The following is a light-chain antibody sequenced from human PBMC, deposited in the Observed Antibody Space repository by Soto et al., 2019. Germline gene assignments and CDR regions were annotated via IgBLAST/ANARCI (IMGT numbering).Light chain of an antibody. CDR3: QEYIQWPPGM. V-gene: IGKV3-15*01. CDR2: GAS. Sequence: ELVLTQSPGTLSLSPGERATLSCRASQSVKNTYLAWYQKKPGQAPRLLIYGASTRAPGISARFSGSGSGTEFTLTISSLQSEDFAVYYCQEYIQWPPGMFGPGTTVDIK. CDR1: QSVKNT. J-gene: IGKJ1*01.